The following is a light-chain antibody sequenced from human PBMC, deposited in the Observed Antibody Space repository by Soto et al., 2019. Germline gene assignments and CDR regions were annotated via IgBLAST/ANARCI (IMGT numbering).Light chain of an antibody. CDR3: QQYGSSPAT. V-gene: IGKV1-NL1*01. CDR1: QDISNY. J-gene: IGKJ1*01. CDR2: GAS. Sequence: DIQMTQSPSSLSASVGDRVTIACPASQDISNYLHWYQQKPGKAPKLLIYGASSRATGIPDRFSGSGSGTDFTLTISRLEPEDFAVYYCQQYGSSPATFGQGTKVDIK.